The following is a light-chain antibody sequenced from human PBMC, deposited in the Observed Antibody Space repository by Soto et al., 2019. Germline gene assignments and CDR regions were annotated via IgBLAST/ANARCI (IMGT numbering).Light chain of an antibody. CDR3: SSYTSSSTYG. Sequence: QSALTQPASVSGAPGQSITISCPGTSSDVGGYNYVSWYQQHPGKAPRLMIYEASNRPSGVSNRFSGSKSGNTASLTISGLQAEDEADYYCSSYTSSSTYGFGTGTKVTVL. J-gene: IGLJ1*01. CDR2: EAS. CDR1: SSDVGGYNY. V-gene: IGLV2-14*01.